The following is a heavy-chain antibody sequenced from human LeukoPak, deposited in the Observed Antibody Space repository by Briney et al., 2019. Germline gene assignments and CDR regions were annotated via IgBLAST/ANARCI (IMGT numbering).Heavy chain of an antibody. Sequence: SVKVSCKASGGTFSSYAISWVRQAPGQGLEWMGGIIPIFGTANYAQKFQGRVTITTDESTSTAYMELSSLRSEDTAVYYYARDDSYGYVLGYWGQGTLVTVSS. V-gene: IGHV1-69*05. CDR3: ARDDSYGYVLGY. J-gene: IGHJ4*02. CDR1: GGTFSSYA. D-gene: IGHD5-18*01. CDR2: IIPIFGTA.